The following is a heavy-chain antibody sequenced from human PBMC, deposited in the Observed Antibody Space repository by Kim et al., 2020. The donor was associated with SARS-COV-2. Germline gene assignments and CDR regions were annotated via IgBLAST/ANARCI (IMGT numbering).Heavy chain of an antibody. CDR1: GGSISSDDYF. D-gene: IGHD3-10*01. J-gene: IGHJ4*02. Sequence: SETLSLTCSVSGGSISSDDYFWTWIRQRPGKGLEWIGYIYNSVRTSYNPSLKSRVTISVDTSKNQFSLKLTSLTAADTAVYYCASATHYFFDYWGRGTLV. CDR2: IYNSVRT. V-gene: IGHV4-31*03. CDR3: ASATHYFFDY.